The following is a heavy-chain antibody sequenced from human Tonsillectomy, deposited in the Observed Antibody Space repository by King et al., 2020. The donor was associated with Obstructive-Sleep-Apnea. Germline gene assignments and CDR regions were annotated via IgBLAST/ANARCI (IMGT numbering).Heavy chain of an antibody. CDR1: GFTFSDHY. V-gene: IGHV3-72*01. J-gene: IGHJ2*01. D-gene: IGHD3-3*01. CDR3: ARASEDDFWSGYYSYWYFDL. Sequence: VQLVESGGGLVQPGGSLRLSCAASGFTFSDHYMDWVRQAPGKGLEWVGRTRNKANSYTTEYAASVKGRFTISRDDSKNSLYLQMNSLKTEDTAVYYCARASEDDFWSGYYSYWYFDLWGRGTLVTVSS. CDR2: TRNKANSYTT.